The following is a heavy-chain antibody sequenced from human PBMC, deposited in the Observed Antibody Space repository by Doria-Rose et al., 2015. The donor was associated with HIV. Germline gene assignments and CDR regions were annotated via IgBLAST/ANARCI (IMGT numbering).Heavy chain of an antibody. Sequence: VQLVQSGGGLVWPGGSLRLSCATSGFTISSHRINWVRQAPGHGLECVSSISSTSAYINYADSVRGRFTISRDNARNSLYLQMDSLRAEDTAIYYCATGVTLDYWGQGTLVTVSS. CDR1: GFTISSHR. J-gene: IGHJ4*02. D-gene: IGHD3-10*01. CDR3: ATGVTLDY. V-gene: IGHV3-21*01. CDR2: ISSTSAYI.